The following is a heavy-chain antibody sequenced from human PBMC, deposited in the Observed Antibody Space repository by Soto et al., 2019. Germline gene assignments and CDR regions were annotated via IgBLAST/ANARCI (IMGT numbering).Heavy chain of an antibody. CDR3: ARSAPYDY. Sequence: QVQLMQSGAEVKKPGASVRVSCKASGYTFTNYYVHWVRQAPGQGLEWMGFINPYGGSTTYAQKCQGRFTVTTDTSTRTVYMQLSSLRSEDTAVFYCARSAPYDYWGQGTLVTVSS. CDR1: GYTFTNYY. CDR2: INPYGGST. J-gene: IGHJ4*02. V-gene: IGHV1-46*01.